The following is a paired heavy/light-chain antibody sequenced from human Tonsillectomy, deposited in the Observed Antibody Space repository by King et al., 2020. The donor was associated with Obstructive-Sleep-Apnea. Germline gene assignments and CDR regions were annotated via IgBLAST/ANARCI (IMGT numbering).Light chain of an antibody. CDR2: SNN. J-gene: IGLJ1*01. Sequence: QSVLTQPPSASGTPGQRVTISCSGSSSNIGSNYVYWYQQLPGTAPKLLIYSNNQRPSGVPDRFSGSKSGTSASLAISGLRSEDEADYYCAAWDDSLSGVFGTGTKVTVL. V-gene: IGLV1-47*02. CDR3: AAWDDSLSGV. CDR1: SSNIGSNY.
Heavy chain of an antibody. V-gene: IGHV4-39*07. J-gene: IGHJ4*02. CDR3: ARGAAGYSSSWYEWYFDY. CDR2: IYYSGST. D-gene: IGHD6-13*01. CDR1: GGSISSSSYY. Sequence: QLQLQESGPGLVKPSETLSLTCTVSGGSISSSSYYWGWIRQPPGKGLEWIGSIYYSGSTYYNPSLKSRVTISVDTSKNQFSLKLSSVTAADTAVYYCARGAAGYSSSWYEWYFDYWGQGTLVTVSS.